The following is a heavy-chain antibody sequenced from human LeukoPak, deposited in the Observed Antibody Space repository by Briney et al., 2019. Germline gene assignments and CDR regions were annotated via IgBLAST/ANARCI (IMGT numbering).Heavy chain of an antibody. CDR2: INTNTGIP. D-gene: IGHD2/OR15-2a*01. J-gene: IGHJ3*02. Sequence: ASVKVSCKASGYTFTNYAMNWVRQAPGQGLEWMGWINTNTGIPTYAQGFTGRFVFSLDTSVSTTYLQISDIKPEDNAVYFCARKNSFDAFDIWGQGTMVTVSS. CDR1: GYTFTNYA. CDR3: ARKNSFDAFDI. V-gene: IGHV7-4-1*02.